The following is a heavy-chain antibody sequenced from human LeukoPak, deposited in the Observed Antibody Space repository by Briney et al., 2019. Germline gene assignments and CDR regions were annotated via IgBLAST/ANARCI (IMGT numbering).Heavy chain of an antibody. CDR2: ISGYSSNT. V-gene: IGHV1-18*01. Sequence: GASVKVSCKAYGYTFMSHGITWVRQAPGQGLEWMGWISGYSSNTHYAQMLQGRVTMTTDTSTNTAYMELRSLISDDTAVYYCARATGTWGHDGFDIWGQGTMVTVS. CDR1: GYTFMSHG. D-gene: IGHD3-16*01. CDR3: ARATGTWGHDGFDI. J-gene: IGHJ3*02.